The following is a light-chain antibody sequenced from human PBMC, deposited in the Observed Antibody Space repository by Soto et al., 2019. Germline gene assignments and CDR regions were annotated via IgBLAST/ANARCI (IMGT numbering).Light chain of an antibody. V-gene: IGLV2-14*03. CDR3: SSYTTSSAPHVV. Sequence: QSALTQPASVSGSPGQSLPISCTGTSSDVGGYNYVSWYQQHPGKAPKLMIYDVSNRPSGISNRFSGSKSGNTASLTISGLLAEDEADYYCSSYTTSSAPHVVFGGGTQLTVL. J-gene: IGLJ2*01. CDR2: DVS. CDR1: SSDVGGYNY.